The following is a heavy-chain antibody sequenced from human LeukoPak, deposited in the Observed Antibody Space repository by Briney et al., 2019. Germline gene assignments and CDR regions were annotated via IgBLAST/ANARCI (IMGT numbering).Heavy chain of an antibody. CDR3: ARDQNGYFRDYYYSYGMDV. CDR1: GGTFSSYA. V-gene: IGHV1-69*13. Sequence: SVKVSCKASGGTFSSYAISWVRQAPGQGLEWMGGIIPIFGTANYAQKFQGRVTITADESTSTVYMELSSLRSEDTAVYYCARDQNGYFRDYYYSYGMDVWGQGTTVTVSS. CDR2: IIPIFGTA. D-gene: IGHD3-22*01. J-gene: IGHJ6*02.